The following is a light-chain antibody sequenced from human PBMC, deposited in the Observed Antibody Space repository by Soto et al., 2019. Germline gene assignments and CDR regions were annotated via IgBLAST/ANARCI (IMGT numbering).Light chain of an antibody. CDR3: QSYNDWPFA. Sequence: EIVLTQSPATLSVSPGDRVTLSCRASESLFGFLAWYQQKPGQAPRLLIYGVSTRATGIPARFSGGGSATDFTLTIXSLQSEDSAVYFCQSYNDWPFASGLGTRLEI. CDR1: ESLFGF. V-gene: IGKV3-15*01. CDR2: GVS. J-gene: IGKJ2*01.